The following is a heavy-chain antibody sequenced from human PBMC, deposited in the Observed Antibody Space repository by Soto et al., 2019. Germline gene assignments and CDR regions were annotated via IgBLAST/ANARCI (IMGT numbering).Heavy chain of an antibody. CDR2: ISHSSSYI. D-gene: IGHD3-9*01. Sequence: PGGSLRLSCAASGFTFSSYSMNWVRQAPGRGLEWVSSISHSSSYIYYAVSVKGLFTFSRDTAKNSLDLQMNSLRVEDTAVYYCARGGLTNFDYWGQGTLVTV. CDR1: GFTFSSYS. CDR3: ARGGLTNFDY. J-gene: IGHJ4*02. V-gene: IGHV3-21*01.